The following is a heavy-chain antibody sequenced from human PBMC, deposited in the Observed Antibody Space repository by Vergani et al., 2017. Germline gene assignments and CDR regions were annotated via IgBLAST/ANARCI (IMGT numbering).Heavy chain of an antibody. CDR1: GFTVSSNS. Sequence: EVQVVESGGGLIQPGGSLSLSCEASGFTVSSNSMSWVRQPPGRGLEWVSVIYSGGSTYSADSVKGRFTISRDNLKNTLYLQMNSLRAEDTAVYYCARVDLGYCRGGSCSYYFDYWGQGTLVTVSS. V-gene: IGHV3-53*01. D-gene: IGHD2-15*01. J-gene: IGHJ4*02. CDR2: IYSGGST. CDR3: ARVDLGYCRGGSCSYYFDY.